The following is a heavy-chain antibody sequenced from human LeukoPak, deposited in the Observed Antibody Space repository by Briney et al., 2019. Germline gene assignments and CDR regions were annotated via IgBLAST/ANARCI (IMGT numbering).Heavy chain of an antibody. Sequence: PSETLSLTCTVSGGSISSGDYYWSWIRQPPGKGLEWIGYIYYSGSTYYNPSLKSRVTISVDTSKNQFSLKLSSVTAADTAVYYCAHLAYCGGDCSRGAFDYWGQGTLVTVSS. CDR3: AHLAYCGGDCSRGAFDY. J-gene: IGHJ4*02. CDR2: IYYSGST. V-gene: IGHV4-30-4*01. D-gene: IGHD2-21*02. CDR1: GGSISSGDYY.